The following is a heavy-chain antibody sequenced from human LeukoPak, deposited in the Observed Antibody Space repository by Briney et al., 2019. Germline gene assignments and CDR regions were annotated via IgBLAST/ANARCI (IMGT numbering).Heavy chain of an antibody. CDR1: GFTFSSYA. CDR3: AKDTYYGSGTFYDGYCDY. D-gene: IGHD3-10*01. J-gene: IGHJ4*02. CDR2: ISGSGGST. V-gene: IGHV3-23*01. Sequence: GGSLRLSCAASGFTFSSYAMSWVRQAPGKGLEWVSAISGSGGSTYYADSVKGRFTISRDNSKNTLYLQMNSLRAEDTAVYYCAKDTYYGSGTFYDGYCDYWGQGALVTVSS.